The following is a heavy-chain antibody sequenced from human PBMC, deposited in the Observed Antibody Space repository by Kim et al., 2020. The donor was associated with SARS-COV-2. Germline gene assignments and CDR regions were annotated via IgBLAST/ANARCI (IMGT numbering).Heavy chain of an antibody. D-gene: IGHD3-10*01. CDR3: ARDGGARGMDV. V-gene: IGHV3-13*01. CDR2: T. Sequence: TNHPGSMKGRFTISSKKAKNSLYLQMNSLRAGDTAVYYCARDGGARGMDVWGQGTTVTVSS. J-gene: IGHJ6*02.